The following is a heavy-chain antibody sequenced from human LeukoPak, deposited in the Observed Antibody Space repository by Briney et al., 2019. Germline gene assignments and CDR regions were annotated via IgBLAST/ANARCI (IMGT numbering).Heavy chain of an antibody. CDR3: ARVPRLWFGELLSNWFDP. CDR2: IYSGGST. V-gene: IGHV3-66*01. CDR1: GFTVSSNY. Sequence: PGGSLRLSCAASGFTVSSNYMSWVRQAPGKGLEWVSVIYSGGSTYYADSVKGRFTISRDNSKNTLYLQMNSLRAEDTAVYYCARVPRLWFGELLSNWFDPWGQGTLVTVSS. J-gene: IGHJ5*02. D-gene: IGHD3-10*01.